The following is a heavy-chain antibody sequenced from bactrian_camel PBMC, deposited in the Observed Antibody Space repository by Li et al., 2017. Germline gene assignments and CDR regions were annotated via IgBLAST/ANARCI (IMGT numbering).Heavy chain of an antibody. CDR1: GFTFSSFD. Sequence: VQLVESGGGLVQPGGSLRVSCAASGFTFSSFDMSWVRQAPGKGLEYTSHIHSGGSSTYYADSVKGRFTVSRDNAKSTLYLQMNDLKPEDTAVYYCANLPQVWGQGTQVTVS. CDR3: ANLPQV. V-gene: IGHV3S31*01. J-gene: IGHJ4*01. CDR2: IHSGGSST.